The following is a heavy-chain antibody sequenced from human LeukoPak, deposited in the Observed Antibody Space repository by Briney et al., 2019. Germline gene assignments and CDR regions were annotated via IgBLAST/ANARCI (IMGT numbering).Heavy chain of an antibody. V-gene: IGHV4-59*01. CDR1: GGSISTFY. CDR3: ARGKWSGSTALFDY. D-gene: IGHD3-10*02. CDR2: ISYTGST. Sequence: SETLSLTCTVSGGSISTFYWSWIRQPPGKELEFIGYISYTGSTNYDPSLRSRVTISLDTSKNHFSLKLNSVTAADTAVYYCARGKWSGSTALFDYGGRETLVPASS. J-gene: IGHJ4*02.